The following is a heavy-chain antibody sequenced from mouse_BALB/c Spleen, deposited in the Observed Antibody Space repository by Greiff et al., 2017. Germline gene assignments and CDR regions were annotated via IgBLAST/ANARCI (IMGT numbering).Heavy chain of an antibody. CDR3: ASGYYGYEWFAY. D-gene: IGHD1-2*01. Sequence: EVKVVESGGGLVQPGGSLKLSCAASGFTFSSYTMSWVRQTPEKRLEWVAYISNGGGSTYYPDTVKGRFTISRDNAKNTLYLQMSSLKSEDTAMYYCASGYYGYEWFAYWGQGTLVTVSA. CDR1: GFTFSSYT. V-gene: IGHV5-12-2*01. CDR2: ISNGGGST. J-gene: IGHJ3*01.